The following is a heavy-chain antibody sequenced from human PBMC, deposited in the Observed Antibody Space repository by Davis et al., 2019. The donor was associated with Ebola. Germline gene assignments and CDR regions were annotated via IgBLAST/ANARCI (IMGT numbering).Heavy chain of an antibody. V-gene: IGHV1-3*01. Sequence: ASVKVSCKASGYIFTLYAIHWVGQAPGQRLEWMGWINAGNGDTKYSQKFQGRVTITRDTSASTAYMELSSLRSEDTALYYCAMTTVTLQRLDYWGQGTLVTVSS. CDR1: GYIFTLYA. D-gene: IGHD4-17*01. CDR3: AMTTVTLQRLDY. CDR2: INAGNGDT. J-gene: IGHJ4*02.